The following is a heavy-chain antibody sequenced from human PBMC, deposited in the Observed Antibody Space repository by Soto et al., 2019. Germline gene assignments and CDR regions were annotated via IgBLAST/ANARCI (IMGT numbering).Heavy chain of an antibody. Sequence: SETLSLTCTVSGGSISSSSYYWGWIRQPPGKGLEWIGSIYYSGSTYYNPSLKSRVTISVDTSKNQFSLKLSSVTAADTAVYYGARTDDIHDYGDYTVYFDYWGQGTLVTVSS. D-gene: IGHD4-17*01. CDR1: GGSISSSSYY. CDR3: ARTDDIHDYGDYTVYFDY. J-gene: IGHJ4*02. CDR2: IYYSGST. V-gene: IGHV4-39*07.